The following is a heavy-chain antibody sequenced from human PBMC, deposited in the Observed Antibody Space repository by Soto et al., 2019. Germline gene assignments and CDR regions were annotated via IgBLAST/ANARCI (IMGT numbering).Heavy chain of an antibody. D-gene: IGHD5-18*01. CDR1: GGTFSSYT. Sequence: QVQLVQSGAEVKKPGSSVKVSCKASGGTFSSYTISWVRQAPGQGLEWMGRIIPILGIANYAQKFQGRVTITADKSTSPAYMELSSLRSEDTAVYYCARGYSYGSNWFDPWGQGAMVTVSS. CDR2: IIPILGIA. J-gene: IGHJ5*02. V-gene: IGHV1-69*02. CDR3: ARGYSYGSNWFDP.